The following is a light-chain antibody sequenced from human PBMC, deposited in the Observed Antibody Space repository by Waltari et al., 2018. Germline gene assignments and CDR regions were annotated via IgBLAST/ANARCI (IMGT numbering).Light chain of an antibody. V-gene: IGKV1-6*01. J-gene: IGKJ1*01. CDR2: AAS. CDR3: LQDSNYPRT. Sequence: AIQMTQSPSSLSASIGDRVTITCRASQAIRNELGWYQQKPGKAPKLLIYAASSLQTGVPSRLSGSRSGTDFTLTITSLQPEDFAIYYCLQDSNYPRTFGQGTKVEIK. CDR1: QAIRNE.